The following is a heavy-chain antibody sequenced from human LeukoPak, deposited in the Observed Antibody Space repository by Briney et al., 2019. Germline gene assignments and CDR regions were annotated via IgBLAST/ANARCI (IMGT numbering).Heavy chain of an antibody. J-gene: IGHJ4*02. CDR2: IWYDGSNK. D-gene: IGHD5-24*01. Sequence: GRSLRLSCAASGFTFSSYGMHWVRQAPGKGLEWVAVIWYDGSNKYYADSVKGRFTISRDNSKNTPYLQMNSLRAEDTAVYYCATAITDGAFDYWGQGTLVTVSS. CDR1: GFTFSSYG. V-gene: IGHV3-33*01. CDR3: ATAITDGAFDY.